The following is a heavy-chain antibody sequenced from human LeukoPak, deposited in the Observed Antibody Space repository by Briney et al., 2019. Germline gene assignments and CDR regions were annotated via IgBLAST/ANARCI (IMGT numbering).Heavy chain of an antibody. D-gene: IGHD3-22*01. CDR3: ARGYYYDSSGRGAFFDY. Sequence: ASVKVSCKASGYTFTSYYMHWVRQAPGQGLEWMGIINPSGGSTSYVEKFHGRVTMTRDTSASTVFMELSSLGSEDTAVYYCARGYYYDSSGRGAFFDYWGQGTLVTVSS. V-gene: IGHV1-46*01. J-gene: IGHJ4*02. CDR2: INPSGGST. CDR1: GYTFTSYY.